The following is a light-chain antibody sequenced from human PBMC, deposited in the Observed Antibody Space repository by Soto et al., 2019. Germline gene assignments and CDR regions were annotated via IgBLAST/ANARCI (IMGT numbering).Light chain of an antibody. Sequence: IVMTQSPATLSVSPGERATLSCRASQSVSTNLAWYQQRPGQAPRLLIFGASTRATGIPARFSGSGSGTEFTLTISSLQSEDFAVYFCQQYNIWPPMTFGQGTKVDI. J-gene: IGKJ1*01. V-gene: IGKV3-15*01. CDR3: QQYNIWPPMT. CDR2: GAS. CDR1: QSVSTN.